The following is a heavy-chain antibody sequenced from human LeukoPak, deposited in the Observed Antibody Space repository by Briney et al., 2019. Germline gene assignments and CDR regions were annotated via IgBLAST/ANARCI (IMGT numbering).Heavy chain of an antibody. Sequence: PGESLKISCKGSGYSFTSYWIGWVRQMPGKGLKWMVIIYPGDSDARYSPSFQGQVTISADKSVSTAYLQLSSLKASDTAMYYCARRRDLYSGSYYPFDYWGQGTLVTVSS. CDR2: IYPGDSDA. J-gene: IGHJ4*02. CDR1: GYSFTSYW. D-gene: IGHD1-26*01. CDR3: ARRRDLYSGSYYPFDY. V-gene: IGHV5-51*01.